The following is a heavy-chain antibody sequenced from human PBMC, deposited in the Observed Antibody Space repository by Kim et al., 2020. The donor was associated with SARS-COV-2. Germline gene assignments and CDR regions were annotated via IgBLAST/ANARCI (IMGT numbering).Heavy chain of an antibody. D-gene: IGHD3-10*01. Sequence: GGSLRLSCAASGFTFDDYAMHWVRQAPGKGLEWVSGISWNSGNICYAYSVKGRFTISRDNAKNSLYLQMNSLRAEDTALYYCAKDIALLWFGVGMSVWGQGATVTVS. J-gene: IGHJ6*02. CDR2: ISWNSGNI. CDR3: AKDIALLWFGVGMSV. V-gene: IGHV3-9*01. CDR1: GFTFDDYA.